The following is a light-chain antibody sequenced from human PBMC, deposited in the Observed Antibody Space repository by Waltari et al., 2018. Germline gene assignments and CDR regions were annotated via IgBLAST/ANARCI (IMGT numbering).Light chain of an antibody. V-gene: IGLV1-44*01. CDR3: AAWDDSLNGVV. Sequence: QSVLTQSPSTSGTPGQRVTISCSGSRPNIGRNSVNWYQPGPGTAPKLLIYRNNRRPSGVPDRFSCSKSGTSASLAISGLQSEDEADYYCAAWDDSLNGVVFGGGTKLTVL. CDR1: RPNIGRNS. CDR2: RNN. J-gene: IGLJ2*01.